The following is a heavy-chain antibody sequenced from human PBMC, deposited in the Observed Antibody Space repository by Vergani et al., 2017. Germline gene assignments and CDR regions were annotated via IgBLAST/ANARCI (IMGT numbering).Heavy chain of an antibody. CDR1: GLSASNYR. Sequence: EVQLVESGGDLVKPGGSLGLSCAASGLSASNYRMRWVCQARGKGLEWISVIYTSSDTYYADSVKGRFSISRNNFNNMIHLQMKSLRFEDTGMYFCVREVSGSGNYQSYYWFDTWGQGALLIVSS. CDR3: VREVSGSGNYQSYYWFDT. J-gene: IGHJ5*02. CDR2: IYTSSDT. D-gene: IGHD3-10*01. V-gene: IGHV3-66*02.